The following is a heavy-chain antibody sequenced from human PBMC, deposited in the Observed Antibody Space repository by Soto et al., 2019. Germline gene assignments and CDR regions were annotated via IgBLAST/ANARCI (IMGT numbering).Heavy chain of an antibody. CDR3: AREGGYGLYYFDY. Sequence: SETLSLTCTVPGGSISSYYWSWIRQPPGKGLEWIGYIYYSGSTNYNPSLKSRVTISVDTSKNQFSLKLSSVTAADTAVYYCAREGGYGLYYFDYWGQGTLVTVSS. CDR2: IYYSGST. V-gene: IGHV4-59*01. CDR1: GGSISSYY. D-gene: IGHD5-18*01. J-gene: IGHJ4*02.